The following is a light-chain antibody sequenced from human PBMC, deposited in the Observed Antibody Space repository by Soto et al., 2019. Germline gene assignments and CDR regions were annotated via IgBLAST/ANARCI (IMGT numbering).Light chain of an antibody. V-gene: IGKV1-33*01. CDR1: QGISSY. CDR3: QLYDYLPT. Sequence: DIQLTQSPSFLSASVGDRVTITCRASQGISSYLAWYQQKPGRAPKLLIYDASNLEAGVPSRFRGSGTGTDFTFTISRLQHEDIATYYCQLYDYLPTFGQGTRLEIK. CDR2: DAS. J-gene: IGKJ5*01.